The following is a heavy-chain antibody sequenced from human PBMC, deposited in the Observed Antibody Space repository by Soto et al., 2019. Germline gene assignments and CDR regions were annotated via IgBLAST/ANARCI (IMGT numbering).Heavy chain of an antibody. CDR2: ISSSGSTI. Sequence: LSCGASGFTFSDYYMSLVLHAPGKGLEWVSYISSSGSTIYYADSVKGRFTISRDNAKNSLYLQMNSLRAEDTAVYYCATEGGTTSYYFEYWGQGTLVTVSS. CDR3: ATEGGTTSYYFEY. CDR1: GFTFSDYY. D-gene: IGHD1-1*01. V-gene: IGHV3-11*01. J-gene: IGHJ4*02.